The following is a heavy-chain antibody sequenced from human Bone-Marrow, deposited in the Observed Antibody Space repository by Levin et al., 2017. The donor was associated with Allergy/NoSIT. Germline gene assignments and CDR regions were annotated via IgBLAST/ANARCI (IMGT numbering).Heavy chain of an antibody. D-gene: IGHD1-1*01. J-gene: IGHJ4*02. V-gene: IGHV4-59*01. CDR2: IYYSGST. Sequence: PSETLSLTCTVSGGSISSYYWSWIRQPPGKGLEWIGYIYYSGSTNYNPSLKSRVTISVDTSKNQFSLKLSSVTAADTAVYYCAGEAGTTSLFDYWGQGTLVTVSS. CDR1: GGSISSYY. CDR3: AGEAGTTSLFDY.